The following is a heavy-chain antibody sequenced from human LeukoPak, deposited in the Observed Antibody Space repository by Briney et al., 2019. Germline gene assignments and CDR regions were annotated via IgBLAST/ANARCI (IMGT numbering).Heavy chain of an antibody. Sequence: GGSLRLSCAASGFTFSTCSMIWVRQAPGKGLEWVASIDSSSSYIYYADSEKGRLTISRDNAKNSLYLQMNSLRAEDTAVYYCARDPATPHDYWGQGTLVTVSS. CDR3: ARDPATPHDY. J-gene: IGHJ4*02. CDR2: IDSSSSYI. V-gene: IGHV3-21*01. CDR1: GFTFSTCS. D-gene: IGHD5-12*01.